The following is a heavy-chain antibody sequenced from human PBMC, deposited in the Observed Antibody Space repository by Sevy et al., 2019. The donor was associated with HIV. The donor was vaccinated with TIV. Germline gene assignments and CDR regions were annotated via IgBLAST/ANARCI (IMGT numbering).Heavy chain of an antibody. D-gene: IGHD6-13*01. CDR3: AKVEAAAGTGYFDY. J-gene: IGHJ4*02. Sequence: GGSLRLSCAASGFTFSSDAMSWVRQAPGKGLEWVSAISGSGGSTYYAHSVKGRFTISRDNSKNTLYLQMHSLRAEDTAVYYCAKVEAAAGTGYFDYWGQGTLVTVSA. V-gene: IGHV3-23*01. CDR2: ISGSGGST. CDR1: GFTFSSDA.